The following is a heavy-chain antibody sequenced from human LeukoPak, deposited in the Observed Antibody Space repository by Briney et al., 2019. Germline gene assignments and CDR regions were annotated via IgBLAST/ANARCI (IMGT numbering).Heavy chain of an antibody. V-gene: IGHV4-34*01. CDR2: INHSGST. Sequence: SETLSFTCAVYGGSFSGYYWSWIRQPPGKGLEWIGEINHSGSTNYNPSLKSRVTISVDTSKNQFSLKLSSVTAADTAVYYCARRQGLYDYVWGSYRRSTSFDYWGQGTLVTVSS. D-gene: IGHD3-16*02. CDR3: ARRQGLYDYVWGSYRRSTSFDY. J-gene: IGHJ4*02. CDR1: GGSFSGYY.